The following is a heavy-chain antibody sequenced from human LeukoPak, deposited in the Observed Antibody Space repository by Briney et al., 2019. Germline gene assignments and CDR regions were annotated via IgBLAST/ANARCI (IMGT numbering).Heavy chain of an antibody. CDR3: ASGLEIAALDY. Sequence: GGSLGLSCAASGFTVSSNYMSWVRQAPGKGLEWVSVIYSGGSTYYADSVKGRFTISRDNSKNTLYLQMNSLRAEDTAVYYCASGLEIAALDYWGQGTLVTVSS. D-gene: IGHD6-13*01. V-gene: IGHV3-53*01. CDR2: IYSGGST. J-gene: IGHJ4*02. CDR1: GFTVSSNY.